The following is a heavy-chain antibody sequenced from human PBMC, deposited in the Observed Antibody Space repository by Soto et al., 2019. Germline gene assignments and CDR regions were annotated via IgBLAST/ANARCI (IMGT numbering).Heavy chain of an antibody. J-gene: IGHJ6*02. CDR1: GFTFSSYA. CDR3: ARRSLRFLEWSMYYYYVMDV. V-gene: IGHV3-23*01. D-gene: IGHD3-3*01. CDR2: ISGSGGST. Sequence: VGSLSLPCAASGFTFSSYAMSWVLQAPGKGLEWVSAISGSGGSTYYADSVKGRFTISRDNSKNTLYLQMNSLRAEDTAVYYCARRSLRFLEWSMYYYYVMDVWGQGTTVTV.